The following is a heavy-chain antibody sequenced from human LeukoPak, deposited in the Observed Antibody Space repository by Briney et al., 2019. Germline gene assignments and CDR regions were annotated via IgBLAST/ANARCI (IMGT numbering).Heavy chain of an antibody. J-gene: IGHJ6*02. Sequence: GGSLRLSCAASGXTFSSYGMHWVGQAPGKGLEWVAVIWYDGSNKYYADSVKGRFTISRDNSKNTLYLQMNSLRAEDTAVYYCARDSYGMDVWGQGTTVTVSS. CDR1: GXTFSSYG. CDR3: ARDSYGMDV. CDR2: IWYDGSNK. V-gene: IGHV3-33*01.